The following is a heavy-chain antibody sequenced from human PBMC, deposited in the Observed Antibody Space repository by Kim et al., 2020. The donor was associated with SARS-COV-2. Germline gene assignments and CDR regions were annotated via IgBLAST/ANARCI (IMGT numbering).Heavy chain of an antibody. V-gene: IGHV4-39*07. Sequence: SRVTISVDTSKNQFSLKLSSVTAADTAVYYCARVALEDYYDSSGYHSFDYWGQGTLVTVSS. CDR3: ARVALEDYYDSSGYHSFDY. D-gene: IGHD3-22*01. J-gene: IGHJ4*02.